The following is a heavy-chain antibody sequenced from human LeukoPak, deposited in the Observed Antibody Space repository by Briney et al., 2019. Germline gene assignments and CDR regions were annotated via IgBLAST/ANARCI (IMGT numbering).Heavy chain of an antibody. J-gene: IGHJ5*02. CDR1: GGSISSGGYS. Sequence: NTSETLSLTCAVSGGSISSGGYSWSWIRQPPGKGLEWIGYIYHSGSTYYNPSLKSRLTISVDRSKNQFSLKLSSVTAADTAVYYCARSELGTRYDFWSGYIAWGQGTLVTVSS. CDR3: ARSELGTRYDFWSGYIA. V-gene: IGHV4-30-2*01. D-gene: IGHD3-3*01. CDR2: IYHSGST.